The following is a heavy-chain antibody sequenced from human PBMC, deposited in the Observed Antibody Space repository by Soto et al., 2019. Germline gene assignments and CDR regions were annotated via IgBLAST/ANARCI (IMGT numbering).Heavy chain of an antibody. CDR2: ISSSSSTI. CDR1: GFTFSSYS. Sequence: LRLSCAASGFTFSSYSMNWVRQAPGKGLEWVSYISSSSSTIYYADSVKGRFTISRDNAKNSLYLQMNSLRDEDTAVYYCARVRYSGYDYWFDPWGQGTLVTVSS. D-gene: IGHD5-12*01. J-gene: IGHJ5*02. V-gene: IGHV3-48*02. CDR3: ARVRYSGYDYWFDP.